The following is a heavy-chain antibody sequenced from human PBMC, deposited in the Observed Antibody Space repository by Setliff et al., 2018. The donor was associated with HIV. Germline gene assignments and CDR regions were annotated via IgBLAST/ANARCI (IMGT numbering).Heavy chain of an antibody. V-gene: IGHV3-7*05. D-gene: IGHD3-10*02. CDR3: ATYRMFTGSTRIDY. CDR2: IKQDGSEI. CDR1: GFTLNRYW. J-gene: IGHJ4*02. Sequence: PGGSLRLSCAASGFTLNRYWMSWVRQAPGKGLEWVANIKQDGSEIHYVDSVKGRFTISRDNAKNSLYLQMNSLSAEDTAVYYCATYRMFTGSTRIDYWGQGTLVTVSS.